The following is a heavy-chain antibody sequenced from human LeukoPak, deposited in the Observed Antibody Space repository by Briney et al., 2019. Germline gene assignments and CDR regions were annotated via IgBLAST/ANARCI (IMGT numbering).Heavy chain of an antibody. CDR3: ARGGAARLHFQN. J-gene: IGHJ1*01. D-gene: IGHD6-6*01. Sequence: PSETLSLTCTVSGGSISSGDYYWSWIRQPPGKGLEWIGYIYYSGSTYYNPSLKSRVTISVDTSKNQFSLKLSSVTAADTAVCYCARGGAARLHFQNWGQGTLVTVSS. CDR2: IYYSGST. CDR1: GGSISSGDYY. V-gene: IGHV4-30-4*01.